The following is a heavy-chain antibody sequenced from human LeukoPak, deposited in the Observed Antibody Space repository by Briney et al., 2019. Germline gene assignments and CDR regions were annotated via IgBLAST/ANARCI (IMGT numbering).Heavy chain of an antibody. Sequence: GGSLRLSCAASGFTFSSYSMNWVRQAPGKGLEWVSYISSSSSTIYYADSVKGRFTISRDNAKNSLYLQMNSLRAGDTAVYYCARGWAAAWGHWGQGTLVTVSS. CDR3: ARGWAAAWGH. D-gene: IGHD6-13*01. J-gene: IGHJ4*02. V-gene: IGHV3-48*01. CDR2: ISSSSSTI. CDR1: GFTFSSYS.